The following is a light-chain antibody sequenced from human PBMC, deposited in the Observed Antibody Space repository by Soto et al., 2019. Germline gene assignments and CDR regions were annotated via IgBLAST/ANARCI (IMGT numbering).Light chain of an antibody. CDR2: GAS. CDR3: QQYNNWPLT. V-gene: IGKV3-15*01. Sequence: EIVMTQSPASLSVSPGERATLSCRASQTVRSNLAWYQQKSGQAPRLLIYGASSRATAFPARFSGSGSGTEFTLTISSLQSEDFAVYFCQQYNNWPLTLGGGTKVDTK. J-gene: IGKJ4*01. CDR1: QTVRSN.